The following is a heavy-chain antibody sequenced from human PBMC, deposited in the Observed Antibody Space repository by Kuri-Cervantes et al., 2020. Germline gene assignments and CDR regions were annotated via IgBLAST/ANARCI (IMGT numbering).Heavy chain of an antibody. CDR2: IYSGGST. J-gene: IGHJ4*02. CDR3: AKDEGTVTTFDY. Sequence: GESLKISCAASGFTVSSNYMSWVRQAPGKGLEWVSVIYSGGSTYYADSVKGRFTISRHNSKNTLYLQMNSLRAEDTAVYYCAKDEGTVTTFDYWGQGTLVTVSS. CDR1: GFTVSSNY. V-gene: IGHV3-53*04. D-gene: IGHD1-1*01.